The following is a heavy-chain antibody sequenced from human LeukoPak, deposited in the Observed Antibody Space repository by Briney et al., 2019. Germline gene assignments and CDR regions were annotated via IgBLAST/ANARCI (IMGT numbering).Heavy chain of an antibody. Sequence: ASVKVSCKASGYTFTSYDINWVRQAPGQGLEWMGWMNPNSGNTGYAQKFQGRVTMTRNTSISTAYMELSSLRSEDTAVYYCARGRSCSSTSCYILRYYYYYMDVWGKGTTVTVSS. V-gene: IGHV1-8*01. CDR1: GYTFTSYD. J-gene: IGHJ6*03. D-gene: IGHD2-2*02. CDR2: MNPNSGNT. CDR3: ARGRSCSSTSCYILRYYYYYMDV.